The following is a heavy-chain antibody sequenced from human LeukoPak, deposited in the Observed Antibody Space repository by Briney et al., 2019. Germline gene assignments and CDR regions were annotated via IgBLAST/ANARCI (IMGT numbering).Heavy chain of an antibody. CDR3: ARDDPTTGFDY. V-gene: IGHV1-46*01. CDR1: GYTFTSYY. Sequence: ASVKVSCKASGYTFTSYYMHWVRQAPGQGLERMRIINPSGGSTSYAQKFQGRVTMTRDTSTSTVYMELSSLRSEDTAVYYCARDDPTTGFDYWGQGTLVTVSS. J-gene: IGHJ4*02. CDR2: INPSGGST. D-gene: IGHD1-14*01.